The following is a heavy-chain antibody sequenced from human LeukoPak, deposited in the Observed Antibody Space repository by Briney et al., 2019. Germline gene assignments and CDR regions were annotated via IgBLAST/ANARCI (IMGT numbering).Heavy chain of an antibody. J-gene: IGHJ4*02. CDR3: ARATPPITMVRGVTLDY. Sequence: SQTLSLTCTVSGGSISSYYWSWIRQPPGKGLEGIGYIYYSGSTNYNPSLKSRVTISVDTSKNQFSLKLSSVTAADTAVYYCARATPPITMVRGVTLDYWGQGTLVTVSS. CDR2: IYYSGST. V-gene: IGHV4-59*01. D-gene: IGHD3-10*01. CDR1: GGSISSYY.